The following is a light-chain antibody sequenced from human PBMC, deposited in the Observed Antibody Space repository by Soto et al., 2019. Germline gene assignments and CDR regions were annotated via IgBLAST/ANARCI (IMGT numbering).Light chain of an antibody. J-gene: IGKJ4*01. CDR1: QSVSSN. CDR3: QQYNNWPLT. CDR2: GTS. V-gene: IGKV3-15*01. Sequence: EVVMTQSPATLSVSPGERATLSCRASQSVSSNLAWYQQKPGQAPRLLIYGTSTSATGLPERFSGSGSGTEFSLTISGLQSEDFAVYYCQQYNNWPLTFGGGTKVEIK.